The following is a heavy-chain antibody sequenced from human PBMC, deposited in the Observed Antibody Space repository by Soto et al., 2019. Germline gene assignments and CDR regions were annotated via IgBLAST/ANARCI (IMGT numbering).Heavy chain of an antibody. CDR3: AKDLRSGSGYGYPLANWFDP. CDR1: GFTFSSYA. D-gene: IGHD3-22*01. J-gene: IGHJ5*02. V-gene: IGHV3-23*01. Sequence: GESLKISCAASGFTFSSYAMSWVRQAPGKGLEWVSAISGSGGSTYYADSVKGRFTISRDNSKNTLYLQMNSLRAEDTAVYYCAKDLRSGSGYGYPLANWFDPWGQGTLVTVSS. CDR2: ISGSGGST.